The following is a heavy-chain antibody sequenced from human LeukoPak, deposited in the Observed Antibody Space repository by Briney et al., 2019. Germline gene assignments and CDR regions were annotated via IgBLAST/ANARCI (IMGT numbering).Heavy chain of an antibody. D-gene: IGHD3-9*01. V-gene: IGHV1-2*02. J-gene: IGHJ5*02. CDR1: GYSFTGYY. Sequence: ASVKVSCKASGYSFTGYYIHWVRQAPGQGLEWMGWINPNSGGTNYAQKFQGRVTMTRDTSISTAYMELSRLRSDDTAVYYCARPSISANWFDPWGQGTLVTVSS. CDR2: INPNSGGT. CDR3: ARPSISANWFDP.